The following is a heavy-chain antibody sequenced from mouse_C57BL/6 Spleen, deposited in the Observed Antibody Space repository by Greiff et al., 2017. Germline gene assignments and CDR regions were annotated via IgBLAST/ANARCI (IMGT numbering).Heavy chain of an antibody. CDR1: GYTFTSYW. D-gene: IGHD2-4*01. CDR2: IHPNSGST. V-gene: IGHV1-64*01. CDR3: AREVGLRREDWYFGV. J-gene: IGHJ1*03. Sequence: QVQLQQPGAELVKPGASVKLSCKASGYTFTSYWMHWVKQRPGQGLEWIGMIHPNSGSTNYNEKFKSKATLTVDKSSSTAYMQLSSLTSEDSAVYYCAREVGLRREDWYFGVWGTGTTVTVSS.